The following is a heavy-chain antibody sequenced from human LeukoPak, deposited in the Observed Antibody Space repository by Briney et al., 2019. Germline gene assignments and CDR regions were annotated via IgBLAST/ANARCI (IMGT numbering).Heavy chain of an antibody. CDR1: GYTFTSYD. J-gene: IGHJ6*03. CDR3: AREALGGDSSGPPSYYYYYMGV. V-gene: IGHV1-8*01. Sequence: GASVKVSCKASGYTFTSYDINWVRQATGQGLEWMGWMNPNSGNTGYAQKFQGRVTMTRNTSISTAYMELSSLRSEDTAVYYCAREALGGDSSGPPSYYYYYMGVWGKGTTVTVSS. CDR2: MNPNSGNT. D-gene: IGHD3-22*01.